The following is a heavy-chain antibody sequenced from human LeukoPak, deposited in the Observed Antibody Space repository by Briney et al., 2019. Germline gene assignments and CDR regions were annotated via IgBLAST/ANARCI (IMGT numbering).Heavy chain of an antibody. Sequence: PGGSLRLSCAASGFTFSSYEMNWVRQAPGKGLEWVSYISSSGSTMYYADSVKGRFTISRDNAKNSLYLQMNSLRAEDTAVYYCARVHTSRRDDYWDQGTLVTVSS. D-gene: IGHD2-21*01. V-gene: IGHV3-48*03. CDR2: ISSSGSTM. J-gene: IGHJ4*02. CDR3: ARVHTSRRDDY. CDR1: GFTFSSYE.